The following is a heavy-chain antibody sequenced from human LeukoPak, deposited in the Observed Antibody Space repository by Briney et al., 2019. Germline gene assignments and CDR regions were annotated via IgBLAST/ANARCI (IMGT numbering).Heavy chain of an antibody. D-gene: IGHD3-10*01. Sequence: SSETLSLTCTVSGGSISSSSYYWGWIRQPPGKGLEWIGSIYYSGSTYYNPSLKSRVTISVDTSKNQFSLKLSSVTAADTAVYYCARHSFSGFGDFDYWGQGTLVTVSS. CDR2: IYYSGST. J-gene: IGHJ4*02. V-gene: IGHV4-39*01. CDR1: GGSISSSSYY. CDR3: ARHSFSGFGDFDY.